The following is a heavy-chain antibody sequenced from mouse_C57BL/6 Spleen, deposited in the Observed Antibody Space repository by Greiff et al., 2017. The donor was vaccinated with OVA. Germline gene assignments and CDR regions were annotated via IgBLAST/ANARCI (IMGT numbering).Heavy chain of an antibody. CDR2: IDPSDSYT. V-gene: IGHV1-69*01. CDR1: GYTFTSYW. D-gene: IGHD2-2*01. CDR3: ARGGYYGYDHAMDY. J-gene: IGHJ4*01. Sequence: QVQLQQPGAELVMPGASVKLSCKASGYTFTSYWMHWVKQRPGQGLEWIGEIDPSDSYTNYNQKFKGKSTLTVDKSSSTAYMQLSSLTSEDSAVYYCARGGYYGYDHAMDYWGQGTSVTVSA.